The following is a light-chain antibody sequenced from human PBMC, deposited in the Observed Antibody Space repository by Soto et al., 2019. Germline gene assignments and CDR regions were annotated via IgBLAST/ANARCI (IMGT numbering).Light chain of an antibody. CDR3: QKSDSTPWT. CDR2: AAS. CDR1: QGISSY. V-gene: IGKV1-8*01. J-gene: IGKJ1*01. Sequence: AIRMTQSPSSLSASTGDRVTISCRASQGISSYLAWYQKKPGKAPKLLIYAASTLQSGVPSRFSGSGSGTDFTLTIDYLQSEDFTTYYCQKSDSTPWTFGQGTKVDIK.